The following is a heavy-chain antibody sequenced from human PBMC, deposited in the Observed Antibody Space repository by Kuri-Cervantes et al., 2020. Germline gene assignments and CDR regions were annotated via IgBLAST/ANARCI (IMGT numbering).Heavy chain of an antibody. CDR3: ARMMLQGFDY. V-gene: IGHV3-7*03. CDR1: GFTFSSYW. D-gene: IGHD1-1*01. CDR2: IKQDGSEK. J-gene: IGHJ4*01. Sequence: GESLKISCAASGFTFSSYWMSWVRQAPGKGLEWVANIKQDGSEKYYVDSVKGRFTISRDNAKSTLYLQMNSLRAEDTAVYYCARMMLQGFDYWGHGNPVTRAS.